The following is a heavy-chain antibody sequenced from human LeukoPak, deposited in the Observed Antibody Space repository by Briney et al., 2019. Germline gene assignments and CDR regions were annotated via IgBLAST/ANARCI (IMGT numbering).Heavy chain of an antibody. Sequence: ASVKVSCKASGYTFTSYGISWVRQAPGQGLEWMGWISAYNGNTNYAQKLQGRVTMTTDTSTSTAYMELRSLRSDDTAVYYCAICPYCSGGSCYGKHYWGQGTLVTVSS. D-gene: IGHD2-15*01. CDR2: ISAYNGNT. CDR3: AICPYCSGGSCYGKHY. J-gene: IGHJ4*02. V-gene: IGHV1-18*01. CDR1: GYTFTSYG.